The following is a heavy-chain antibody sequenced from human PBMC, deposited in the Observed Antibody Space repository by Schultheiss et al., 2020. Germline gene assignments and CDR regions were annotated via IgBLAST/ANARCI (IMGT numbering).Heavy chain of an antibody. CDR3: ASHLITTRGLDY. CDR1: GFTFSSYG. CDR2: ISYDGSNK. J-gene: IGHJ4*02. V-gene: IGHV3-30*19. D-gene: IGHD4-11*01. Sequence: GSLKLSCAASGFTFSSYGMHWVRQAPGKGLEWVAVISYDGSNKYYADSVKGRFTISRDNSKNTLYLQMNSLRAEDTAVYYCASHLITTRGLDYWGQGTLVTGSS.